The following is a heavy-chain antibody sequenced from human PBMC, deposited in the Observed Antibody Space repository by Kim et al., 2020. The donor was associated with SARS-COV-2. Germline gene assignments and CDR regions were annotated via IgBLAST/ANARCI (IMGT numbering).Heavy chain of an antibody. D-gene: IGHD3-9*01. Sequence: GESLKISCKASGFSFTSYWIGWVRLMPGKGLEWIGINYPDDSDRTYSPSFQGQVTFSVDKFINTAYLQWRSLKASDSGMSYCERLRDVKVTGYNGFDYWGQGTLVTVSS. J-gene: IGHJ4*02. CDR1: GFSFTSYW. CDR2: NYPDDSDR. CDR3: ERLRDVKVTGYNGFDY. V-gene: IGHV5-51*01.